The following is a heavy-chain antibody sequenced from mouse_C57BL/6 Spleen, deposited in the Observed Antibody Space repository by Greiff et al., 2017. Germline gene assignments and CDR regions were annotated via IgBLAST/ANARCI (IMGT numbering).Heavy chain of an antibody. CDR3: SRRTTSAIDY. CDR1: GYTFTDYN. J-gene: IGHJ4*01. CDR2: INPNNGGT. D-gene: IGHD1-1*01. V-gene: IGHV1-18*01. Sequence: VQLQQSGPELVKPGASVKLPCKASGYTFTDYNMDWVKQSPGKSLEWIGDINPNNGGTNYTQQFKGKSPLTVDKSASTSYMELRSLTSEDTAVYYVSRRTTSAIDYWGQGTSVTVSS.